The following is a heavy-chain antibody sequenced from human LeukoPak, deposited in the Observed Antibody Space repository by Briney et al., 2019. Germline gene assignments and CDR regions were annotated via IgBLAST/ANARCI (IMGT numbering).Heavy chain of an antibody. CDR2: ITGSGGRT. D-gene: IGHD3-22*01. V-gene: IGHV3-23*01. CDR1: AFTFSSSS. CDR3: AKDQDYDSSGYYPYYFDY. J-gene: IGHJ4*02. Sequence: GGSLRLSCAASAFTFSSSSMNWVRQAPGKGLEWVSAITGSGGRTHYADSVKGRFTISRDNSKNTLNLQMNSLSAEDTAVYYCAKDQDYDSSGYYPYYFDYWGQGTLVTVSS.